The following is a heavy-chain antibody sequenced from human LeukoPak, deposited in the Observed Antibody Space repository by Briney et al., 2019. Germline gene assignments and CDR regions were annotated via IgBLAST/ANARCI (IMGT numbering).Heavy chain of an antibody. J-gene: IGHJ3*02. Sequence: SRTLSLTCTVSGGSISSGSYYWSWIRQPAGKGLEWIGRIYTSGSTNYNPSLKSRVTISVDTSKNQFSLKLSSVTAADTAVYYCARAWYSSGWTPGAFDIWGQGTMVTVSS. CDR2: IYTSGST. V-gene: IGHV4-61*02. CDR1: GGSISSGSYY. CDR3: ARAWYSSGWTPGAFDI. D-gene: IGHD6-19*01.